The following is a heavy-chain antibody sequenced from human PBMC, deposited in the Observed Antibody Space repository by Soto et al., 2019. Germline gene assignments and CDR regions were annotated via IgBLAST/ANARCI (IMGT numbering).Heavy chain of an antibody. CDR3: VRIRNRRPRNYDSSGKGALDI. Sequence: SGPTLAKPTQTLTLTCTLSGYSPSTRGMCVSWIHHPPGTSLEGLALIDWDADTHYSTSLKTRLTISKATSKDQVVLTMTNTDPVDTATYYCVRIRNRRPRNYDSSGKGALDIWGQGTMVAVSS. D-gene: IGHD3-22*01. CDR1: GYSPSTRGMC. CDR2: IDWDADT. J-gene: IGHJ3*02. V-gene: IGHV2-70*01.